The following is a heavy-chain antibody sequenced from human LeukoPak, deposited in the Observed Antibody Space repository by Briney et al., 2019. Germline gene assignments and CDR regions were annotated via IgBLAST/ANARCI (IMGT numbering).Heavy chain of an antibody. D-gene: IGHD1-26*01. CDR1: GFTFSSYG. CDR2: IRYDGSNK. CDR3: AKDGEPGTYFDY. J-gene: IGHJ4*02. V-gene: IGHV3-30*02. Sequence: GSLRLSCAASGFTFSSYGMHWVRQAPGKGLEWVAFIRYDGSNKYYADSVKGRFTISRDNSKNTLYLQMNSLRAEDTAVYYCAKDGEPGTYFDYWGQGTLVTVSS.